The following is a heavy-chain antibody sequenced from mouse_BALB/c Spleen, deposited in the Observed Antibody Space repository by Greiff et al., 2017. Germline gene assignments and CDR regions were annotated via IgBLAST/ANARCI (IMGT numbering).Heavy chain of an antibody. D-gene: IGHD2-1*01. CDR2: ISYDGSN. CDR1: GYSITSGYY. V-gene: IGHV3-6*02. J-gene: IGHJ2*01. CDR3: AREDYGNYEDY. Sequence: EVKLEESGPGLVKPSQSLSLTCSVTGYSITSGYYWNWIRQFPGNKLEWMGYISYDGSNNYNPSLKNRISITRDTSKNQFFLKLNSVTTEDTATYYCAREDYGNYEDYWGQGTTLTVSS.